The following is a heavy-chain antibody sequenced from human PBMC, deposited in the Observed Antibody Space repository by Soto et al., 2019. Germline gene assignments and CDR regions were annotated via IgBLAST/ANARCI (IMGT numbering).Heavy chain of an antibody. D-gene: IGHD3-3*01. CDR1: GGSISSYY. CDR3: ARDNPRDYVFWSGKERDNWFAP. CDR2: IYYSGST. Sequence: ETLSLTCTVSGGSISSYYWSWIRQPPGKGLEWIGYIYYSGSTNYNPSLKSRVTISVDTSKNQFSLKLSSVTAADTAVYYCARDNPRDYVFWSGKERDNWFAPRGQGTLVTVSS. J-gene: IGHJ5*02. V-gene: IGHV4-59*01.